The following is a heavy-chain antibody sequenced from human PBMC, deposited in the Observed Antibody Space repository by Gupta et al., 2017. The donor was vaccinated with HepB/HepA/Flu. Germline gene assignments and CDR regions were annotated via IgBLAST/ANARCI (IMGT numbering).Heavy chain of an antibody. CDR1: GFTFSSYE. CDR2: ISSSGSTI. J-gene: IGHJ6*02. V-gene: IGHV3-48*03. D-gene: IGHD3-22*01. Sequence: EVQLVESGGGLVQPGGSLRLSCAASGFTFSSYEMNWVRQAPGKGLEWVSYISSSGSTIYYADSVKGRFTISRDNAKNSLYLQMNSLRAEDTAVYYCARDNSRITMIVVGGMDVWGQGTTVTVSS. CDR3: ARDNSRITMIVVGGMDV.